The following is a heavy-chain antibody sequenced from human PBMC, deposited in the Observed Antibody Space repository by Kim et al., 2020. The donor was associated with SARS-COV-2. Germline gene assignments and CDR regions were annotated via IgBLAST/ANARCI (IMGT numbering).Heavy chain of an antibody. J-gene: IGHJ4*02. CDR3: VRGVTY. CDR2: ITSNGIT. V-gene: IGHV3-23*01. D-gene: IGHD2-21*02. CDR1: GLTFGTYV. Sequence: GGSLRLSCAASGLTFGTYVVAWVRQAPGKGLEWVSGITSNGITSYIDSVKGRFTISRDNSKNTMYLQMNNLRADDTALYFCVRGVTYWGQGTLVTVSP.